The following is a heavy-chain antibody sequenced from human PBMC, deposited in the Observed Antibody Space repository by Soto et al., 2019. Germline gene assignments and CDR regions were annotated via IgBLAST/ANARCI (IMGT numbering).Heavy chain of an antibody. Sequence: EVQLLESGGGLVQPGGSLRLSCAASGFTFSSYAMSWVRQAPGKGLEGGSAISGSGGRTYYADSVKGRFTISRNNSKXXXXXXXXXXXXXXXXXXXXXXXXXXXXXXXXXXXXXGXWYF. CDR1: GFTFSSYA. J-gene: IGHJ2*01. CDR2: ISGSGGRT. CDR3: XXXXXXXXXXXXXXXXXGXWYF. V-gene: IGHV3-23*01.